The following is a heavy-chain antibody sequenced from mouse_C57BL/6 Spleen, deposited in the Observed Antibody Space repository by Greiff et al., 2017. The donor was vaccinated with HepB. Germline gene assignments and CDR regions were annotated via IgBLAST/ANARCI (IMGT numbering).Heavy chain of an antibody. D-gene: IGHD1-1*01. CDR2: IDPETGGT. CDR1: GYTFTDYE. V-gene: IGHV1-15*01. CDR3: TRKSVVEGYFDV. Sequence: VKLQQSGAELVRPGASVTLSCKASGYTFTDYEMHWVKQTPVHGLEWIGAIDPETGGTAYNQKFKGKAILTADKSSSTAYMELRSLTSEDSAVYYCTRKSVVEGYFDVWGTGTTVTVSS. J-gene: IGHJ1*03.